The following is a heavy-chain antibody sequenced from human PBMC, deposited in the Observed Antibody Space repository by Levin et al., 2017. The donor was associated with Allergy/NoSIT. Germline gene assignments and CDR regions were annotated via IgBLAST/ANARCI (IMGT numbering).Heavy chain of an antibody. D-gene: IGHD3-9*01. Sequence: SCAASGFTFSSYAMSWVRQAPGKGLEWVSAISGSDGGTYYADSVKGRFTISRDNSKNTLYLQMNSLRAEDTAVYYCARWYYDILTGAERYFDLWGRGTLVTVSS. CDR3: ARWYYDILTGAERYFDL. CDR2: ISGSDGGT. V-gene: IGHV3-23*01. J-gene: IGHJ2*01. CDR1: GFTFSSYA.